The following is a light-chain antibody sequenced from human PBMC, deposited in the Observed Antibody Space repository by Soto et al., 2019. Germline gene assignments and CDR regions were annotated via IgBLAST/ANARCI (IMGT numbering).Light chain of an antibody. Sequence: DIQMTQSPSSLSASVGDRVTITCRASQSISRFLNWYQQEPGKAPKLLISATSRLQSGVPSRFSGSGSGTEFTLTISSLQPDDFATYYCQKYDTYSLTFGQGTKVDIK. CDR2: ATS. CDR1: QSISRF. CDR3: QKYDTYSLT. J-gene: IGKJ1*01. V-gene: IGKV1-5*01.